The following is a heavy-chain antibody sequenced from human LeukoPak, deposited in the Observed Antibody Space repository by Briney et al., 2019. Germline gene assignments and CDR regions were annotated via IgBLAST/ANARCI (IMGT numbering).Heavy chain of an antibody. CDR2: IYYSGST. V-gene: IGHV4-30-4*08. J-gene: IGHJ4*02. CDR1: GGSISSGDYY. Sequence: SETLSLTCTVSGGSISSGDYYWSWIRQPPGKGLEWIGYIYYSGSTYYNPSLKSRVTISVDTSKNQFSLKLSSVTAADTAVYYCARTIVLDGYFDYWGQGTLVTVSS. CDR3: ARTIVLDGYFDY. D-gene: IGHD2-2*01.